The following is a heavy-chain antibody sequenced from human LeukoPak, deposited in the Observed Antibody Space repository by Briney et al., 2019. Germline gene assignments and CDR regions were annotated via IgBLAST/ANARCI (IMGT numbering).Heavy chain of an antibody. CDR2: IYTSGST. Sequence: SQTLSLTCTVSGGSISSGSYYWSWIRQPAGKGLEWIGRIYTSGSTNYNPSLKSRVTISVDTSKNQFYLKLSSVTAADTAVYYCARDDSSSSMFDYWGQGTLVTVSS. CDR1: GGSISSGSYY. V-gene: IGHV4-61*02. CDR3: ARDDSSSSMFDY. D-gene: IGHD6-6*01. J-gene: IGHJ4*02.